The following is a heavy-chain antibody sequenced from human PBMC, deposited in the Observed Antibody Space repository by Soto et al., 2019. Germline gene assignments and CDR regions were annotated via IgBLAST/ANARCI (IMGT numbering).Heavy chain of an antibody. CDR2: IYATGTT. D-gene: IGHD1-1*01. Sequence: ASETLSLTCTVSGASISGYYWSWIRKSAGKGLEWIGRIYATGTTDYNPSLKSRVMMSVDTSKKQFSLRLRSVTAADTAVYYCVRDGTKTLRDWFDPWGQGISVTVSS. CDR3: VRDGTKTLRDWFDP. J-gene: IGHJ5*02. CDR1: GASISGYY. V-gene: IGHV4-4*07.